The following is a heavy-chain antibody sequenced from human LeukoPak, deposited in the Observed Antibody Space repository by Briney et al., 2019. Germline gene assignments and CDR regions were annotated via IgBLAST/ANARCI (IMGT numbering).Heavy chain of an antibody. V-gene: IGHV1-58*02. D-gene: IGHD1-26*01. CDR1: GFTFTSSA. J-gene: IGHJ3*02. CDR2: IVVGSGNT. Sequence: SVKVSCKASGFTFTSSAMQWVRQARGQRLEWIGWIVVGSGNTNYAQKFQERVTITRGMSTSTAYMELSSLRSEDTAVYYCAARGSYSSNDAFDIWGQGTMVTVSS. CDR3: AARGSYSSNDAFDI.